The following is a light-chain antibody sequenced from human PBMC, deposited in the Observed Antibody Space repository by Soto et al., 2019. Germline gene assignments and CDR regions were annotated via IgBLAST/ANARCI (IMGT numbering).Light chain of an antibody. J-gene: IGLJ1*01. CDR1: SSDVGGYDY. CDR2: DVS. V-gene: IGLV2-14*01. Sequence: QSALTQPASVSGSPGQSITISCTGTSSDVGGYDYVSWYQQHPGKAPKLMIYDVSSRPSGVSNRFSGSKSGNTASLTISGLQDEDEADYYCSSYTSSITLWVFGTGTKVTV. CDR3: SSYTSSITLWV.